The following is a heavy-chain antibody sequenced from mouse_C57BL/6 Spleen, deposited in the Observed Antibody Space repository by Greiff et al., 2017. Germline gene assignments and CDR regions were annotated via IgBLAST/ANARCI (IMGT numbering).Heavy chain of an antibody. CDR3: ARNGDLYPFYAMDY. Sequence: VQLQESGPGLVAPSQSLSITCTVSGFSLTSYAISWVRQPPGKGLEWLGVIWTGGGTNYNSALKSRLSISKDNSKSQVFLKMNSLQTDDTARYYCARNGDLYPFYAMDYWGQGTSVTVSS. CDR1: GFSLTSYA. D-gene: IGHD2-1*01. CDR2: IWTGGGT. V-gene: IGHV2-9-1*01. J-gene: IGHJ4*01.